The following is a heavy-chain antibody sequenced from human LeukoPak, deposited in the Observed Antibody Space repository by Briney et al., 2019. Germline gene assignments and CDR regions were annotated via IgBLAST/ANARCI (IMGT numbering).Heavy chain of an antibody. J-gene: IGHJ5*02. V-gene: IGHV1-2*02. D-gene: IGHD3-10*01. Sequence: ASVKISCTTSGYTFTGYSIHWVRQAPGQGLEWMGWINPNSGGTNYAQKFQGRVTMTRDTSTSTASMELSRLRSDDTAVYYCARDRSGLHRLWFDPWGQGTLVTVSP. CDR3: ARDRSGLHRLWFDP. CDR2: INPNSGGT. CDR1: GYTFTGYS.